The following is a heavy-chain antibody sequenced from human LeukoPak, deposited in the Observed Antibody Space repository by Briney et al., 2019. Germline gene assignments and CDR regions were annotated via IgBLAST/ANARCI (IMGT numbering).Heavy chain of an antibody. CDR3: AREGYYDSSDAFDI. CDR2: INHSGST. J-gene: IGHJ3*02. CDR1: GGSFSGYY. D-gene: IGHD3-22*01. Sequence: PSETLSLTCAVYGGSFSGYYWSWIRQPPGKGLEWIGEINHSGSTNYNPSLKSRVTISVDTSKNQFSLKLSSVTAADTAVYYCAREGYYDSSDAFDIWGQGTMVTVSS. V-gene: IGHV4-34*01.